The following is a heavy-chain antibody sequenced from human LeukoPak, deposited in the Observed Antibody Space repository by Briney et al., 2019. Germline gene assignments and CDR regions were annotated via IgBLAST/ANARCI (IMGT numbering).Heavy chain of an antibody. CDR2: INPNSGDT. Sequence: GASVKVSCKASGYTFTGYFMHWVRQAPGQGLEWMGWINPNSGDTNYAQKFQGRVTMTRDMSVTTAYMELIRLTSDDTAVYYCARWGSAVADYWGQGTLVTVSS. CDR1: GYTFTGYF. J-gene: IGHJ4*02. CDR3: ARWGSAVADY. V-gene: IGHV1-2*02. D-gene: IGHD6-19*01.